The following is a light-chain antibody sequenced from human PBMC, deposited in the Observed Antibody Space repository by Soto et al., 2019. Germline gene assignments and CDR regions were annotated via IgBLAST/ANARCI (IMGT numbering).Light chain of an antibody. Sequence: DVVMTQSPLSLPVTLGQPASISCWSSQSLVYTDGNTYLNWFQQRPGQSPRRLIYRVSNRDSGVPDRFSGSGSGTDFTLKISRVEADDVGVYYCMQGTHWPPTFGQGTKVEIK. CDR3: MQGTHWPPT. J-gene: IGKJ1*01. CDR1: QSLVYTDGNTY. V-gene: IGKV2-30*01. CDR2: RVS.